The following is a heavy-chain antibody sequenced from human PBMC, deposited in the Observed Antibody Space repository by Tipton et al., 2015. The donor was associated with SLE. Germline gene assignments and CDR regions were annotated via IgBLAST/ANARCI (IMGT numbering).Heavy chain of an antibody. V-gene: IGHV4-61*02. CDR1: GGSISSGSYY. Sequence: TLSLTCTVSGGSISSGSYYWSWIRQPAGKGLEWIGRIYTSGSTNYSPSLKSRVTMSVDTSKNQFSLKLSSVTAADTAVYYCARHAGDYAYFDSWGQGILVTVSS. J-gene: IGHJ4*02. CDR2: IYTSGST. CDR3: ARHAGDYAYFDS. D-gene: IGHD4-17*01.